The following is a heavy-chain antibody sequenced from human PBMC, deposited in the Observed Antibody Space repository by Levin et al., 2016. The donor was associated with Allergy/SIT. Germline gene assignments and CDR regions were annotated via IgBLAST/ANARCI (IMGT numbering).Heavy chain of an antibody. CDR3: GGYSYGWDAFDI. J-gene: IGHJ3*02. CDR2: IYYSGST. D-gene: IGHD5-18*01. CDR1: GGSISSSSYY. V-gene: IGHV4-39*01. Sequence: SETLSLTCTVSGGSISSSSYYWGWIRQPPGKGLEWIGSIYYSGSTYYNPSLKSRVTISVDTSKNQFSLKLSSVTAAGTAVYYCGGYSYGWDAFDIWGQGTMVTVSS.